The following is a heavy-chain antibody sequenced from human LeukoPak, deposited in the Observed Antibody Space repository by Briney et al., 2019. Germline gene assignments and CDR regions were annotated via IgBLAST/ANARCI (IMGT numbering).Heavy chain of an antibody. CDR3: AKDRGDYDYYDSSGSVI. J-gene: IGHJ4*02. CDR2: INWNGGST. CDR1: GFTFDDYA. Sequence: GGSLRLSCAASGFTFDDYAMSWVRQAPGKGLEWVSSINWNGGSTGYADSVKGRFTISRDNAENSLYLQMNSLRAEDTAVYYCAKDRGDYDYYDSSGSVIWGQGTLATVSS. V-gene: IGHV3-20*04. D-gene: IGHD3-22*01.